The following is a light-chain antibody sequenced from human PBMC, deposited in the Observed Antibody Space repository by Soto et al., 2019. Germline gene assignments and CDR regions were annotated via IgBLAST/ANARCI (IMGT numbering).Light chain of an antibody. CDR2: GAS. CDR3: QQYSSSPS. J-gene: IGKJ5*01. V-gene: IGKV3-15*01. Sequence: EIVMTQSPTTLSFSPGERATLSCRASQSVSTNLAWYQQKPGQVPSLLIYGASTRASGIPARFSGSGSGTEFTLTIGSLQSEDFAVYYCQQYSSSPSFGQGTRLEIK. CDR1: QSVSTN.